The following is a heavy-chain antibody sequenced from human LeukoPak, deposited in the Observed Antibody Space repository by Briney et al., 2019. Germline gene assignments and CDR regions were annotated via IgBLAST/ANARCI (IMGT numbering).Heavy chain of an antibody. CDR3: ARDRYYYGSGSPKALDY. Sequence: GGSLRLSCAVSGFILSSFEMNWVRQAPGKGLEWVSYISRSGSTIYYADSVKGRFTIARDNAENSVYLQMNSLRAEDTAVYYCARDRYYYGSGSPKALDYWGQGTLVTASS. CDR1: GFILSSFE. J-gene: IGHJ4*02. D-gene: IGHD3-10*01. CDR2: ISRSGSTI. V-gene: IGHV3-48*03.